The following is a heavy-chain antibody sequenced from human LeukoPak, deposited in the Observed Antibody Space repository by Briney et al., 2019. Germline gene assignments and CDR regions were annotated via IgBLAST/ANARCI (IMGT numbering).Heavy chain of an antibody. Sequence: GGSLRLSCAASGFTFSSYAMSWVRRAPGKGLEWVSVISNSGGSTFYADSVKGRFTISRDNSKNTLYLQMNSLRAEDTAVYYCAKRASGSGTSLYYFDYWGQGTLVTGSS. CDR1: GFTFSSYA. CDR2: ISNSGGST. J-gene: IGHJ4*02. D-gene: IGHD3-10*01. CDR3: AKRASGSGTSLYYFDY. V-gene: IGHV3-23*01.